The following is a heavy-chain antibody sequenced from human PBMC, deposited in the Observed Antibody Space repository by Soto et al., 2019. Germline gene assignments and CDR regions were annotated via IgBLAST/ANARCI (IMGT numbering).Heavy chain of an antibody. CDR1: GYSFTSYW. D-gene: IGHD2-15*01. V-gene: IGHV5-51*01. Sequence: PGESLKISCKGSGYSFTSYWIGWVRQMHGKGLEWMGIIYPGDSDTRYSPSFQGQVTISADKSISTAYLQWSSLKASDTAMYCCARWAGRYCSGGSCYAPWGQGTLVTVSS. CDR2: IYPGDSDT. CDR3: ARWAGRYCSGGSCYAP. J-gene: IGHJ5*02.